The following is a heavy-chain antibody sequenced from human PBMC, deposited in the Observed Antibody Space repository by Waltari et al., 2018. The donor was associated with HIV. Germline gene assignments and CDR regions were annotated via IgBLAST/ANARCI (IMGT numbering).Heavy chain of an antibody. J-gene: IGHJ4*02. CDR1: GFTFSSYS. D-gene: IGHD3-22*01. CDR3: ARSPLYYYDSSGYYFDY. Sequence: EVQLVESGGGLVQPGGSLRLSCAASGFTFSSYSMNRVRQAPGKGLEWVSYISSSSGTIYYADSVKGRFTISRDNAKNSLYLQMNSLRDEDTAVYYCARSPLYYYDSSGYYFDYWGQGTLLTVSS. V-gene: IGHV3-48*02. CDR2: ISSSSGTI.